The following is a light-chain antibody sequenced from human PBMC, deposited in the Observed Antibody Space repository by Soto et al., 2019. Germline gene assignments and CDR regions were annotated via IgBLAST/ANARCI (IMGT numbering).Light chain of an antibody. CDR2: GAS. V-gene: IGKV3-20*01. CDR3: QQFAASPRT. CDR1: QSIATSQ. J-gene: IGKJ1*01. Sequence: EIVLTQSPGTLSLSPGERATLFCRASQSIATSQLAWYQQKPGQAPRLLIGASTRVTGIPDRFSDSGSGTDFTLTISRLEPEDFAVYYCQQFAASPRTFGQGTTVEIK.